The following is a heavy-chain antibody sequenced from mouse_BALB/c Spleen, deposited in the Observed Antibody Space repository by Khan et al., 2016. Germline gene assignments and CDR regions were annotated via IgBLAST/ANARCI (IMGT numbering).Heavy chain of an antibody. D-gene: IGHD2-1*01. CDR1: GFDFSRYW. V-gene: IGHV4-1*02. Sequence: EVKLLESGGGLVQPGGSLKLSCAASGFDFSRYWMSWVRQAPGKGLEWIGEINPDSSTINYTPSLKDKFIIPRDNAKNTLYLQMSKVRSEDTALYYCARNGKTLGDYWGQGTTLTVSS. J-gene: IGHJ2*01. CDR2: INPDSSTI. CDR3: ARNGKTLGDY.